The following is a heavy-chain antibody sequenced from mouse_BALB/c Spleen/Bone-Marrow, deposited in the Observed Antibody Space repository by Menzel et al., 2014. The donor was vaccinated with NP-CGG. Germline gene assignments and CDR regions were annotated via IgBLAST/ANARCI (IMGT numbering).Heavy chain of an antibody. J-gene: IGHJ4*01. V-gene: IGHV5-6*01. D-gene: IGHD4-1*01. CDR3: ARRGNWDGKDAMDD. Sequence: EVQLVESGGDLVKPGGSLKLSCAASGFTFSSYGMSWVRQTPDKRLEWVATISSGGSYTYYPDSMKGRFTISRDNAKNALYLQMSSLKSEDTAMYYCARRGNWDGKDAMDDWGPGPSVTVSS. CDR2: ISSGGSYT. CDR1: GFTFSSYG.